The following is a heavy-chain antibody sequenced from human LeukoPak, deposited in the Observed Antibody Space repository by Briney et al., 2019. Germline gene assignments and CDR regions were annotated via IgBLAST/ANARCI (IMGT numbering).Heavy chain of an antibody. CDR1: GGSISSSSYF. V-gene: IGHV4-39*07. CDR3: ARGHMRGKSGSYAYY. J-gene: IGHJ4*02. Sequence: SETLSLTCTVSGGSISSSSYFWGWIRQPPGKGLEWIGSIYYSGSTYYNPSLKSRVTISVDTSKNQFSLKLSSVTAADTAVYYCARGHMRGKSGSYAYYWGQGTLVTVSS. D-gene: IGHD1-26*01. CDR2: IYYSGST.